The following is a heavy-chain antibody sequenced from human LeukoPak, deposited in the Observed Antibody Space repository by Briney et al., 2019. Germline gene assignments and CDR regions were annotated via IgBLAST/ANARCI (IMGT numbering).Heavy chain of an antibody. J-gene: IGHJ4*02. CDR3: AKRVQYDDSHYCIFDY. Sequence: PGGSLRLSCAASGFTFSNYVMNWVRQAPGKGLEWVSTIDANAVGTYCADSVKGRFTISRDNSKNTLYLQMSSLRAEDTAVYYCAKRVQYDDSHYCIFDYWGQGTLVTVSS. CDR2: IDANAVGT. V-gene: IGHV3-23*01. CDR1: GFTFSNYV. D-gene: IGHD3-22*01.